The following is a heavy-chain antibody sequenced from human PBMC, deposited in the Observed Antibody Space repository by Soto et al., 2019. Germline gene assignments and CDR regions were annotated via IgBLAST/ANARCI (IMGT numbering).Heavy chain of an antibody. CDR3: ARGSPPDY. Sequence: QVQLVESGGGVVQPGRSLRLSCAASGFIFSSYGMHWVRQAPGKGLEWVTVIWYDGSNKHYADSVKGRFTISRDNSKNMVSLQMNSLRVEDTAVYYCARGSPPDYWGQGTLVTVSS. J-gene: IGHJ4*02. CDR1: GFIFSSYG. CDR2: IWYDGSNK. V-gene: IGHV3-33*01.